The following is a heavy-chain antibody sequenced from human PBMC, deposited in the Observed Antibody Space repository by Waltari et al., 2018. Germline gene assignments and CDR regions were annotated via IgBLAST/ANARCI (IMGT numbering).Heavy chain of an antibody. J-gene: IGHJ4*02. Sequence: EVQLVESGGGLVKPGGSLRLSCAASGFTFSTYSMNWVRRAPGKGLEWVSSSSSSSSYIYYADSVKGRFTISRDNAKNSLYLQMNSLRAEDTAVYYCAREGRGATYYFDYWGQGTLVTVSS. V-gene: IGHV3-21*01. CDR2: SSSSSSYI. CDR3: AREGRGATYYFDY. D-gene: IGHD5-12*01. CDR1: GFTFSTYS.